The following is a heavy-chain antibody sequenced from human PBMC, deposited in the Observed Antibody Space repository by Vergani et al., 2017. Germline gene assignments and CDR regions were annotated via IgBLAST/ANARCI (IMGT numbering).Heavy chain of an antibody. CDR2: ISSSSSYI. CDR3: ARDEAWYSSSWYGY. J-gene: IGHJ4*02. Sequence: EVQLVESGGGLVKPGGSLRLSCAASGFTFSSYSMNWVRQAPGKGLEWVSSISSSSSYIYYADSVKGRFTISRDNSKNTLYLQMNSLRAEDTAVYYCARDEAWYSSSWYGYWGQGTLVTVSS. D-gene: IGHD6-13*01. CDR1: GFTFSSYS. V-gene: IGHV3-21*01.